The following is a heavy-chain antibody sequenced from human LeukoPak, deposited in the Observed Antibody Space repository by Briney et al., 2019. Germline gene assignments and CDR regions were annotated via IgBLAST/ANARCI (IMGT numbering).Heavy chain of an antibody. D-gene: IGHD3-9*01. V-gene: IGHV3-7*01. J-gene: IGHJ4*02. CDR1: GFTFSGYW. CDR2: LKQDGSEK. Sequence: GGSLRLSCAASGFTFSGYWMNWVAQAPGRGRGGWPNLKQDGSEKYYVDSVKGRFTISRDNAKNLLYLQMHRLRAEDTAVYYCARLRYFDSSHYFDYWGQGTLVTVSS. CDR3: ARLRYFDSSHYFDY.